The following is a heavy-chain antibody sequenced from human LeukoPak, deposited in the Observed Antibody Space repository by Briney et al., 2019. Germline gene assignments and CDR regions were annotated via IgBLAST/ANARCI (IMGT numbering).Heavy chain of an antibody. Sequence: SESLCLSCAVSGGSFSGYYWSWIRQPPGKGLEWIGEISHSGSTNYNPALTSRVTISVYTSKNQFSLRLSSGTAPDTAVYYCAAYTGLLLHFDYWGQGTLVTVSS. CDR3: AAYTGLLLHFDY. J-gene: IGHJ4*02. V-gene: IGHV4-34*01. D-gene: IGHD2-15*01. CDR2: ISHSGST. CDR1: GGSFSGYY.